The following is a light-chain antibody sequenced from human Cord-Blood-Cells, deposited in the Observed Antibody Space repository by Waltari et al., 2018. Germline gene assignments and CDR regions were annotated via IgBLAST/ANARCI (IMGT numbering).Light chain of an antibody. J-gene: IGKJ4*01. CDR3: QQLNSYPLT. CDR2: AAS. Sequence: IQLTQSPSSLSASVGDRVTITSRARQGVSSYLACFQHKPGKAPKLLIYAASTLQSGVPSRFSGSGSGTDFTLTISSLQHEDFAAYCCQQLNSYPLTFGGGTTVEI. CDR1: QGVSSY. V-gene: IGKV1-9*01.